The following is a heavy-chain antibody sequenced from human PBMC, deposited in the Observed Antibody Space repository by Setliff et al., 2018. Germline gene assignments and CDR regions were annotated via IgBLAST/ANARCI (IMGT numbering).Heavy chain of an antibody. V-gene: IGHV1-2*06. J-gene: IGHJ5*02. CDR1: GYTFTGYY. CDR3: AREEVGRYSSGWYISSDNWFDP. CDR2: INPNSGGT. Sequence: ASVKVSCKASGYTFTGYYMHWVRQAPGQGLEWMGRINPNSGGTNYAQKFQGRVTMTRDTSISTAYMELSRLRSYDTAVYYCAREEVGRYSSGWYISSDNWFDPWGQGTLVTVSS. D-gene: IGHD6-19*01.